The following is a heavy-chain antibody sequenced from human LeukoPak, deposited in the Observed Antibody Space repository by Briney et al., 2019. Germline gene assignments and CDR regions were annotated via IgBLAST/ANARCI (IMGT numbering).Heavy chain of an antibody. D-gene: IGHD5-18*01. Sequence: SQTLSLTCTVSGGSLSSGGYYWSWLRQHPGKGLEWIGYIYYSGSTYYNPSLKSRVTISVDTSKNQFSLKLSSVTAADTAVYYCARARGYSYGYYFDYWGQGTLVTVSS. CDR2: IYYSGST. V-gene: IGHV4-31*03. J-gene: IGHJ4*02. CDR1: GGSLSSGGYY. CDR3: ARARGYSYGYYFDY.